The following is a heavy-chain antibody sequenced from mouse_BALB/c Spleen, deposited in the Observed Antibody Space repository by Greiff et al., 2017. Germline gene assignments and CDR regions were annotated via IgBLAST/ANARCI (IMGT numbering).Heavy chain of an antibody. CDR1: GFSLTSYG. D-gene: IGHD4-1*01. J-gene: IGHJ4*01. CDR2: IWAGGST. Sequence: QVQLKESGPGLVAPSQSLSITCTVSGFSLTSYGVHWVRQPPGKGLEWLGVIWAGGSTNYNSALMSRLSISKDNSKSQVFLKMNSLQTADTAMYYCARGGWDGAMDYWGQGTSVTVSS. V-gene: IGHV2-9*02. CDR3: ARGGWDGAMDY.